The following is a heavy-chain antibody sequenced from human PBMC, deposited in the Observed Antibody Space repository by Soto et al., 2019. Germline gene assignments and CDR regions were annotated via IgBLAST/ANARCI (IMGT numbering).Heavy chain of an antibody. J-gene: IGHJ4*02. CDR3: AKNQERELPRVIDF. D-gene: IGHD1-7*01. Sequence: GSLRLSCATSGLTFSNYAMSWVRQAPGGGLEWVSSMSGSSSTTYYADSVRGRFTISRDRSKNTLYLQMSSLRAEDTALYYCAKNQERELPRVIDFWGQGTLVTVSS. V-gene: IGHV3-23*01. CDR2: MSGSSSTT. CDR1: GLTFSNYA.